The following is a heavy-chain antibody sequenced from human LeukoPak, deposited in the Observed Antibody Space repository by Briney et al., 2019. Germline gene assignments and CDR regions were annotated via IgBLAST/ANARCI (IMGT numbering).Heavy chain of an antibody. D-gene: IGHD2-2*01. CDR2: INSSSSYI. CDR3: ARGYCSSTSCPEDYGMDV. V-gene: IGHV3-21*01. J-gene: IGHJ6*02. CDR1: GFTFSSYS. Sequence: GGSLRLSCAASGFTFSSYSMNWVRQAPGKGLEWVSSINSSSSYIYYADSVKGRFTISRDNAKNSLYLQMNSLRAEDTAVYYCARGYCSSTSCPEDYGMDVWGQGTTVTVS.